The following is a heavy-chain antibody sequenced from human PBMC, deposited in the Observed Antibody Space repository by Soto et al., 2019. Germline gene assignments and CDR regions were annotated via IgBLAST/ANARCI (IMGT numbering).Heavy chain of an antibody. J-gene: IGHJ4*02. CDR2: SIVDSCNT. D-gene: IGHD1-26*01. Sequence: QVQLVQSWPEVKKPGTSVKVSCKASGFTFADYAVQWVRQARGQSLEWIGRSIVDSCNTKSAEKFTERVSMSCDMSTSAAFMELRSLSSADTAVYYCATANNTSPFDDWGRGTLVTFS. CDR1: GFTFADYA. V-gene: IGHV1-58*01. CDR3: ATANNTSPFDD.